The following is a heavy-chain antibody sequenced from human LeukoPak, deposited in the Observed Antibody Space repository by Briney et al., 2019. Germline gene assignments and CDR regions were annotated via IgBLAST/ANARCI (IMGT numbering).Heavy chain of an antibody. D-gene: IGHD3-22*01. V-gene: IGHV1-2*02. CDR2: INPNSGGT. J-gene: IGHJ6*03. Sequence: VASVKVSCKASGYTFTGYYMHWVRQAPGQGLEWMGWINPNSGGTNYAQKFQGRVTMTRDTSISTAYMELSRLRSDDTAVYYCARDRDSSGYYIHTYYYYYYYMDVWGKGTTVTVSS. CDR1: GYTFTGYY. CDR3: ARDRDSSGYYIHTYYYYYYYMDV.